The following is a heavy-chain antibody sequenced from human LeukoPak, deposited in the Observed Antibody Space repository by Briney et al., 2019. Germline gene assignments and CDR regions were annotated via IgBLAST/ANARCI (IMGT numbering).Heavy chain of an antibody. CDR2: ISASNGNT. CDR1: GGTFNSYA. D-gene: IGHD1-7*01. Sequence: ASVKVSCTASGGTFNSYAISWVRQAPGQGLQWLGWISASNGNTNYAQKFRDRVTMSTDTSTGTAYLDVRSLTSDDTAVYYCARDHSNWNYAPDFWGQGTLVIVSS. CDR3: ARDHSNWNYAPDF. J-gene: IGHJ4*02. V-gene: IGHV1-18*01.